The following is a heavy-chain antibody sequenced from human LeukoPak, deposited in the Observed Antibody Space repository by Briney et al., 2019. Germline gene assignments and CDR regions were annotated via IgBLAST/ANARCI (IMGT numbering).Heavy chain of an antibody. CDR3: ARGRNPYYYGSGSYRPFDP. CDR2: INHSGST. D-gene: IGHD3-10*01. Sequence: PSETLSLTCAVYGGSFSGYYWSWIRQPPGKGLEWIGEINHSGSTNYNPSLKSRVTISADTSKNQFSLKLSSVTAADTAVYYCARGRNPYYYGSGSYRPFDPWGQGTLVTVSS. J-gene: IGHJ5*02. CDR1: GGSFSGYY. V-gene: IGHV4-34*01.